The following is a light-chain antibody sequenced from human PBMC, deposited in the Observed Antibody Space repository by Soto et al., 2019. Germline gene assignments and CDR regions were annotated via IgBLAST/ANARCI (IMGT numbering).Light chain of an antibody. J-gene: IGLJ2*01. V-gene: IGLV2-8*02. Sequence: QSALTQPPSASRSPGQSVTISCTGTSSDLGDYDYVSWYQQHPGKAPKLMIYEVNKRPSGVPDRFSGSKSGNMASLTVTGLQAEDESDYYCSSYAGNNNLTFGGGTKLTVL. CDR1: SSDLGDYDY. CDR2: EVN. CDR3: SSYAGNNNLT.